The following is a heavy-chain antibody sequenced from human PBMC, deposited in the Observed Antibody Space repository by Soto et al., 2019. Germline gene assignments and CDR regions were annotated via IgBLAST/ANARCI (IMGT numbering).Heavy chain of an antibody. V-gene: IGHV1-69*13. Sequence: SVQVSCQGCGCIFLSYAISWVRQAPGQGLEWMGGIFPIFGASKYAQNFQGRVTITADGSTSTDYVDPSSQTAEGRSVYYFVGGLWSGYGKYYYYMDVWGQGTAVTVSS. J-gene: IGHJ6*03. D-gene: IGHD3-3*01. CDR1: GCIFLSYA. CDR2: IFPIFGAS. CDR3: VGGLWSGYGKYYYYMDV.